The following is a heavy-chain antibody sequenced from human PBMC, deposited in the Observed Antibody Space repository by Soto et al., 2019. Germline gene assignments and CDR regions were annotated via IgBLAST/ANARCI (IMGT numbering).Heavy chain of an antibody. D-gene: IGHD1-7*01. J-gene: IGHJ4*02. CDR2: IKSKTDGGTT. CDR3: TTVNWNYVGYFDY. V-gene: IGHV3-15*01. Sequence: PGGSLRLSCAASGFTFSNAWMSWVRQAPGKGLEWVGRIKSKTDGGTTDYAAPVKGRFTISRDDSKNTLYLQMNSLKTEDTAVYYCTTVNWNYVGYFDYWGQGTLVTVSS. CDR1: GFTFSNAW.